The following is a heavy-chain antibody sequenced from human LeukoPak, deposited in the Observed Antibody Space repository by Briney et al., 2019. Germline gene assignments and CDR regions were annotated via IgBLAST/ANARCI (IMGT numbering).Heavy chain of an antibody. D-gene: IGHD2-15*01. Sequence: GGSLRLSCAASGFTFDDYGMSWVRQAPGKGLEWVSGINWNGGSAGYADSVKGRFTISRDNAKNSLYLQMNSLRAEDTALYYCATGSGYCSGGSCYSGYWGQGTLVTVSS. V-gene: IGHV3-20*04. CDR1: GFTFDDYG. J-gene: IGHJ4*02. CDR2: INWNGGSA. CDR3: ATGSGYCSGGSCYSGY.